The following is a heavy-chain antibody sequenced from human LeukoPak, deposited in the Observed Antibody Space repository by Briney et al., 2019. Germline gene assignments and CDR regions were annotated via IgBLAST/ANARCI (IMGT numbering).Heavy chain of an antibody. Sequence: PGGSLRLSCAASGFTFSSYSMNWVRQAPGKGLEWVSYISRSSSTIYYADSVKGRFTISRDNAKSSLFLQMNSLRDEDTAVYYCARDLSRWLVSDYWGQGTLVSVSS. CDR1: GFTFSSYS. D-gene: IGHD5-12*01. J-gene: IGHJ4*02. CDR3: ARDLSRWLVSDY. CDR2: ISRSSSTI. V-gene: IGHV3-48*02.